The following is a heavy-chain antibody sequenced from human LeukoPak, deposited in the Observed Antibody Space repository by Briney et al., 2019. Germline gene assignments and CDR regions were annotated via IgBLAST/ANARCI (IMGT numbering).Heavy chain of an antibody. CDR2: IYTSGST. J-gene: IGHJ4*02. CDR3: AREGLRLGELSLFYDY. CDR1: GGSISSYY. D-gene: IGHD3-16*02. Sequence: PSETLSLTCTVSGGSISSYYWSWIRQPAGKGLEWIGRIYTSGSTNYNPSLKSRVTMSVDTSKNQFSLKLSSVTAADTAVYYCAREGLRLGELSLFYDYWGQGTLVTVSS. V-gene: IGHV4-4*07.